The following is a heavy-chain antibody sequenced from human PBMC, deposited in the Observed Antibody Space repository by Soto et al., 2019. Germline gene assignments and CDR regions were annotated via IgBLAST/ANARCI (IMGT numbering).Heavy chain of an antibody. CDR3: AREGGYYGMDV. CDR1: GFTFSSYG. Sequence: QVQLVESGGGVVQPGRSLRLSCAASGFTFSSYGMHWVRQAPGKGLEWVAVIWYDGSNKYYADSVKGRFTISRDNSKNTLYLQMNSLRAEDTAVYYCAREGGYYGMDVWGQGTTVTVSS. V-gene: IGHV3-33*01. D-gene: IGHD3-16*01. CDR2: IWYDGSNK. J-gene: IGHJ6*02.